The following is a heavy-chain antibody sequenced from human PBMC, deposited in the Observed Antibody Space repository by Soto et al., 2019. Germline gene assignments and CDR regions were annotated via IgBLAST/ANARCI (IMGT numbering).Heavy chain of an antibody. D-gene: IGHD3-22*01. CDR1: GYTFTSYA. CDR2: INAGNGNT. J-gene: IGHJ4*02. V-gene: IGHV1-3*01. Sequence: SVKVSCKASGYTFTSYAMHWVRQAPGQRLEWMGWINAGNGNTKYSQKFQGRVTITRDTSASTAYMELSSLRSEDTAVYYCARSCDYDSSGYLCAFDYWGQGTLVTVSS. CDR3: ARSCDYDSSGYLCAFDY.